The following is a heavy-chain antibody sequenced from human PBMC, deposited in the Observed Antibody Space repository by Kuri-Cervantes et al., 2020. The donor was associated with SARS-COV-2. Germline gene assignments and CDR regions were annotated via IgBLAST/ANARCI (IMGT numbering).Heavy chain of an antibody. J-gene: IGHJ6*02. CDR1: GFTFDDYT. CDR2: ISWHGGST. V-gene: IGHV3-43*01. Sequence: GESLKISCAASGFTFDDYTMHWVRQAPGKGLEWVSLISWHGGSTYYADSVKGRFTISRDNSKNSLYLQMNSLRTEDTALYYCAKGNDLPVGYFTGGVCYSADYYGIDVWGQGTTVTVSS. D-gene: IGHD2-8*02. CDR3: AKGNDLPVGYFTGGVCYSADYYGIDV.